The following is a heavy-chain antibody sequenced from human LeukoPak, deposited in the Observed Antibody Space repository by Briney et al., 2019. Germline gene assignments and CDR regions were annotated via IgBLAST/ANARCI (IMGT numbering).Heavy chain of an antibody. V-gene: IGHV4-34*01. CDR2: INHSGST. J-gene: IGHJ4*02. D-gene: IGHD3-3*01. CDR3: ARGATIFGVVRANRRFYFDY. Sequence: SETLSLTCAVYGGSFSGYYWSWIRQPPGKGLEWIGGINHSGSTNYNPSLKSRVTISVDTSKNQFSLKLSSVTSADTAVYYCARGATIFGVVRANRRFYFDYWGQGTLVTVSS. CDR1: GGSFSGYY.